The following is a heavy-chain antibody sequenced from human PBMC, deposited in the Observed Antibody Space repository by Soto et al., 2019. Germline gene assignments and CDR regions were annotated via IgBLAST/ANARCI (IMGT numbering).Heavy chain of an antibody. CDR3: ARGSSGSSYYFDY. CDR2: IYYSGST. J-gene: IGHJ4*02. D-gene: IGHD1-26*01. Sequence: PSETLSLTCTVSGGSISSYYWSWIRQPPGKGLEWIGYIYYSGSTNYNPSLKSRVTISVDTSKNQFSLKLSFVTAADTAVYYCARGSSGSSYYFDYWGQGTLVTVSS. CDR1: GGSISSYY. V-gene: IGHV4-59*01.